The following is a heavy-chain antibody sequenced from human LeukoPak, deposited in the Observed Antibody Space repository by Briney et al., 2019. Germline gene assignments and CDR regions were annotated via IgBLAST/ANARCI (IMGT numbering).Heavy chain of an antibody. D-gene: IGHD1-26*01. CDR2: ISAYNGNT. V-gene: IGHV1-18*01. CDR1: GYTFTSYG. J-gene: IGHJ3*02. CDR3: ARALDGIVGATLDAFDI. Sequence: ASVKVSCKASGYTFTSYGISWVRQAPGQGLEWMGWISAYNGNTNYAQKLQGRVTMTTDTSTSTAYMELRSLRSDDTAVYYCARALDGIVGATLDAFDIWGQGTMVTVSS.